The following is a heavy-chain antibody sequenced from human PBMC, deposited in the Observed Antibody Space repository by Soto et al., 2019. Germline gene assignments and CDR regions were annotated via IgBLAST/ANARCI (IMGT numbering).Heavy chain of an antibody. D-gene: IGHD3-10*01. CDR1: GFTFSNYG. CDR2: IWYDGSNK. CDR3: AAGEPLNY. Sequence: PGGSLRLSCAASGFTFSNYGMHWVRQAPGKGLEWVAIIWYDGSNKYYADSAKGRFTISRDNSKNTVYLQMNSLRAEDTAMYYCAAGEPLNYRGQGTLVTVSS. J-gene: IGHJ4*02. V-gene: IGHV3-33*01.